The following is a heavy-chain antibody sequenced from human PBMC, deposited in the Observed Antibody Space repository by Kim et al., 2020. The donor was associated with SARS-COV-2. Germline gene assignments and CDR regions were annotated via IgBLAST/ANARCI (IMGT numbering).Heavy chain of an antibody. V-gene: IGHV3-33*05. CDR1: GFTFSSYG. Sequence: GGSLRLSCAASGFTFSSYGMHWVRQAPGKGLEWVAVISYDGSNKYYADSVKGRFTISRDNSKNTLYLQMNSLRAEDTAVYYCARDHGDYYYCYGMDVWGQGTTVTVSS. D-gene: IGHD2-21*02. CDR3: ARDHGDYYYCYGMDV. J-gene: IGHJ6*02. CDR2: ISYDGSNK.